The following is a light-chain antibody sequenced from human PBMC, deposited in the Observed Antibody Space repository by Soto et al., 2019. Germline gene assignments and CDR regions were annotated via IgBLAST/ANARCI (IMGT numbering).Light chain of an antibody. CDR1: QGISSW. Sequence: FVSASVGARVTISCRASQGISSWLAWYQQKAGKAPKLLIYAASSWQSGVPERFSGSGSGTDFTLTISSLQPEDFAAYYCQQSTSFPLTFGGGTKVDIK. J-gene: IGKJ4*01. CDR3: QQSTSFPLT. V-gene: IGKV1D-12*01. CDR2: AAS.